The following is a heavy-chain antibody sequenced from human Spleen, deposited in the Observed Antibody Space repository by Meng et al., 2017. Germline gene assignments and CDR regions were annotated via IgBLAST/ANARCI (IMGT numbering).Heavy chain of an antibody. Sequence: QKFQGRVSITKDTSASTAYMELSSLRSEDTAVYYCAREEYSSSSGGDYWGQGTLVTVSS. J-gene: IGHJ4*02. CDR3: AREEYSSSSGGDY. D-gene: IGHD6-6*01. V-gene: IGHV1-3*01.